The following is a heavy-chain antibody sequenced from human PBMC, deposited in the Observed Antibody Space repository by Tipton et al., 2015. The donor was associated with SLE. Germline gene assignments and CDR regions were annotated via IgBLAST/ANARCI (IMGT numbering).Heavy chain of an antibody. CDR3: ARHHGSGWLYGLDV. J-gene: IGHJ6*02. CDR2: IYYREGT. CDR1: GYSITRGYN. Sequence: LRLSCAVSGYSITRGYNWGWIRQPPGEGLEWIGYIYYREGTNYSPSLKSRVTISLDASKNQLSLKLSSVTAADTAVYYCARHHGSGWLYGLDVWGQGTTVTVSS. D-gene: IGHD6-19*01. V-gene: IGHV4-59*08.